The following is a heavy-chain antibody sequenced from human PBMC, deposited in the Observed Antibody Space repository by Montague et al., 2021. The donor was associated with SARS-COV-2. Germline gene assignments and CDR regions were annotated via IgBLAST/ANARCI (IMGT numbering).Heavy chain of an antibody. Sequence: SETLSLTCAVHGGSFSDYYWTWIRQSPGKGLEWIAEINHSGTTNYNFNPSLRSRVTISVDTSKSQFSLKLSSVTAADTGVYYCARWDPQTLTLIGLRGKSASDYGGQGTLVTVSS. CDR2: INHSGTT. CDR1: GGSFSDYY. J-gene: IGHJ4*02. CDR3: ARWDPQTLTLIGLRGKSASDY. D-gene: IGHD4-23*01. V-gene: IGHV4-34*01.